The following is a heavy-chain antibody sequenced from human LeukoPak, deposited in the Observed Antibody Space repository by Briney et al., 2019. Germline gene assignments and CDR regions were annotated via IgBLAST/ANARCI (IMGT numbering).Heavy chain of an antibody. J-gene: IGHJ4*02. V-gene: IGHV3-7*01. Sequence: PGGSLRLSCAASGFTFSSYWMSWVRQAPGKGLEWVANIKQDGSEKYYVDSVKGRFTISRDNAKNSLYLQMNSLRAEDTAVYYCARGSLAAAGAGFDYWGQGTLVTVSS. CDR2: IKQDGSEK. CDR1: GFTFSSYW. CDR3: ARGSLAAAGAGFDY. D-gene: IGHD6-13*01.